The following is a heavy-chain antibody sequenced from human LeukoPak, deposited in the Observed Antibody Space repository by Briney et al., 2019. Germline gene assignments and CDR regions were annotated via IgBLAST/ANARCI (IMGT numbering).Heavy chain of an antibody. D-gene: IGHD5-12*01. CDR3: ATDSGYDSGAFDI. CDR2: IYYSGST. CDR1: GGSISSCY. V-gene: IGHV4-59*01. Sequence: PSETLSLTCTVSGGSISSCYWSWIRQPPGKGLEWIGYIYYSGSTNYNPSLKSRVTISVDTSKNQFSLKLSSVTAADTAVYYCATDSGYDSGAFDIWGQGTMVTVSS. J-gene: IGHJ3*02.